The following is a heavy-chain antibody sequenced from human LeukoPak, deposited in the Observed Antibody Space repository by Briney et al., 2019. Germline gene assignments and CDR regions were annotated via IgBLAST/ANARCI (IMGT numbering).Heavy chain of an antibody. CDR3: ARGRLGGYFDY. Sequence: PGGSLRLSCAASGFTFSSYSMNWVRQAPGKGLEWVSYISSSSSTIYYADSVKGRFTISRDNAKNSLYLQMNSLRAEDTAVYYCARGRLGGYFDYWGQGTLVTVSS. CDR2: ISSSSSTI. CDR1: GFTFSSYS. D-gene: IGHD3-22*01. J-gene: IGHJ4*02. V-gene: IGHV3-48*01.